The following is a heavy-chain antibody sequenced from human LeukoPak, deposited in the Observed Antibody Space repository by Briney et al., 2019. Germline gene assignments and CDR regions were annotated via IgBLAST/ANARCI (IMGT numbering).Heavy chain of an antibody. CDR3: ARGGLAGGFDI. Sequence: SETLSLTCTVSGGSISSYYWTWIRQPPGKGLDWIGYIHYSGSTNYNLSLKGRVTISVDTSKIKFSLKLTSVTAADTAVYYCARGGLAGGFDIWGQGTMATVSS. V-gene: IGHV4-59*01. J-gene: IGHJ3*02. CDR1: GGSISSYY. CDR2: IHYSGST. D-gene: IGHD6-19*01.